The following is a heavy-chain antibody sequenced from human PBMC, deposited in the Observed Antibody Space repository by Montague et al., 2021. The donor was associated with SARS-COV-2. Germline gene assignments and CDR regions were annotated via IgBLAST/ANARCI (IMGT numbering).Heavy chain of an antibody. CDR3: PRLIYGLFDY. CDR2: IHHGGDT. V-gene: IGHV4-39*01. CDR1: GGSITNRVYY. J-gene: IGHJ4*02. D-gene: IGHD4-17*01. Sequence: SETLSLTCTVSGGSITNRVYYWGWIRQPPGKGLEWIATIHHGGDTYYNASLKSRLTISVDATKNQFSLRLSSVTAADTALYYCPRLIYGLFDYWGQGALVTVSS.